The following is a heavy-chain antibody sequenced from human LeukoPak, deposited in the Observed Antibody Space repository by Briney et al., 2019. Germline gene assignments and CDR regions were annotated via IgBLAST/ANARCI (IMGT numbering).Heavy chain of an antibody. CDR3: AKDRIPGEGLFDY. CDR1: GFTFSSYW. D-gene: IGHD7-27*01. CDR2: ISGSGGST. Sequence: GGSLRLSCAASGFTFSSYWMSWVRQAPGKGLEWVSAISGSGGSTYYADSVKGRFTISRDNSKNTLYLQMNSLRAEDTAVYYCAKDRIPGEGLFDYWGQGTLVTVSS. V-gene: IGHV3-23*01. J-gene: IGHJ4*02.